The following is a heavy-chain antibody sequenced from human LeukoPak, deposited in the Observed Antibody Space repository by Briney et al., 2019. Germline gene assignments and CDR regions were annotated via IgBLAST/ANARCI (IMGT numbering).Heavy chain of an antibody. V-gene: IGHV1-46*01. Sequence: ASVKVSCTASGYTFTSYYMHWVRQAPGQGLEWMGVINPSDGSTNYAQKYQDRVTMTRDTSTRTVYMQLSSLRSDDTAVYYCARDVAREFDYWGQGTLVTVSS. CDR2: INPSDGST. CDR3: ARDVAREFDY. J-gene: IGHJ4*02. CDR1: GYTFTSYY.